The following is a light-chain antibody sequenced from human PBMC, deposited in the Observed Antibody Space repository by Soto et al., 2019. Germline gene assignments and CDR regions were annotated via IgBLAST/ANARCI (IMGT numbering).Light chain of an antibody. J-gene: IGLJ2*01. CDR3: QSYDSRLSAVV. CDR1: SSTIGAGFD. V-gene: IGLV1-40*01. Sequence: QSVLIQPPAASGSPGQSATISSTGNSSTIGAGFDVHWYQQLPGTAPKLLIYDNSNRPSGVPDRFSGSKSGTSASLAITGLQAEDGTDYYCQSYDSRLSAVVFGGGTQLTVL. CDR2: DNS.